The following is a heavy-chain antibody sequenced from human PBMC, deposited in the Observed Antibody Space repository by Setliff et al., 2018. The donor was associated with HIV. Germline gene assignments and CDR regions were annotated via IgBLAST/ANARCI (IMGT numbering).Heavy chain of an antibody. J-gene: IGHJ3*02. CDR3: ARDGIYDYSNYVDAFDI. CDR1: GGSFTDIGGSFTDYY. D-gene: IGHD4-4*01. Sequence: SETLSLTCTVFGGSFTDIGGSFTDYYWIWIRQPPGKGLEWIGEINHSGSTHYNPSLKSRFTISVDTSKNQFSLRLNSVTAADTAVYYCARDGIYDYSNYVDAFDIWGQGTMVTVSS. CDR2: INHSGST. V-gene: IGHV4-34*01.